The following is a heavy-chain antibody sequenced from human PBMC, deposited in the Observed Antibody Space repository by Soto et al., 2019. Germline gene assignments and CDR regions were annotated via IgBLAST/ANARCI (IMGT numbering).Heavy chain of an antibody. CDR3: AKDLGYYDSSGYRDNSYYFDY. V-gene: IGHV3-23*01. CDR1: GFTFSSYA. CDR2: ISGSGGST. D-gene: IGHD3-22*01. J-gene: IGHJ4*02. Sequence: GGSLRLSCAASGFTFSSYAMSWVRQAPGKGLEWVSAISGSGGSTYYADSVKGRFTISRDNSKNTLYLQMNSLRAEDTAVYYCAKDLGYYDSSGYRDNSYYFDYWGQGTLVTVSS.